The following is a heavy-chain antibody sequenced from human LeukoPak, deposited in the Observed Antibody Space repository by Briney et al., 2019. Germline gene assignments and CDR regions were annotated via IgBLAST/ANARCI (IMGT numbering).Heavy chain of an antibody. D-gene: IGHD1-26*01. J-gene: IGHJ4*02. CDR1: SGSISTSNYY. Sequence: SETLSLTCTVSSGSISTSNYYWGWIRQPPGKGLEWIGNIFYSGSTYYSPSLKSRVTISLDTSRNQFSLRLNSVTAADTAMYYCAKSGGYGLIDYWGQGTLVTVSS. CDR3: AKSGGYGLIDY. V-gene: IGHV4-39*01. CDR2: IFYSGST.